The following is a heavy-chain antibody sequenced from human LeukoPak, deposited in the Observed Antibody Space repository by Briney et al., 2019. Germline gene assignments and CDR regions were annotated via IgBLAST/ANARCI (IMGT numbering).Heavy chain of an antibody. J-gene: IGHJ6*03. CDR2: IYHSGST. CDR1: GYSISSGYY. CDR3: ARHTSPNWGSPYYYYMDV. Sequence: SETLSLTCAASGYSISSGYYWGWIRQPPGKGLEWIGSIYHSGSTYYNPSLKSRVTISVDTSKNQFSLKLSSVTAADTAVYYCARHTSPNWGSPYYYYMDVWGKGTTVTVSS. D-gene: IGHD7-27*01. V-gene: IGHV4-38-2*01.